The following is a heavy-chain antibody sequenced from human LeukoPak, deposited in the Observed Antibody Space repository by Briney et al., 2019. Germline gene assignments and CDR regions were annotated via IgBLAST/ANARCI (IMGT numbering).Heavy chain of an antibody. CDR3: ARDIVKIEGTTTTSYFEY. D-gene: IGHD1-7*01. CDR2: IYTSGST. CDR1: GGSISSYD. V-gene: IGHV4-4*07. J-gene: IGHJ4*02. Sequence: SETLSLTCTVSGGSISSYDWSWIRQPAGRGLECIGRIYTSGSTNYNPSLTSRGTMSVDTSKNQFSVKLGSVTAADTAVYYCARDIVKIEGTTTTSYFEYWGQGALVTVSS.